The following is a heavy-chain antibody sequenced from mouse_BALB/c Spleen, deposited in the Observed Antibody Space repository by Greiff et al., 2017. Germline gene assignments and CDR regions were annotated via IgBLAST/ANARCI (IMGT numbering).Heavy chain of an antibody. CDR1: GYTFTSYW. CDR3: TRPPLLRSYAMDY. J-gene: IGHJ4*01. Sequence: LQHPGSELVRPGASVKLSCKASGYTFTSYWMHWVKQRPGQGLEWIGNIYPGSGSTNYDEKFKSKATLTVDTSSSTAYMQLSSLTSEDSAVYYCTRPPLLRSYAMDYWGQGTSVTVSS. V-gene: IGHV1S22*01. D-gene: IGHD1-1*01. CDR2: IYPGSGST.